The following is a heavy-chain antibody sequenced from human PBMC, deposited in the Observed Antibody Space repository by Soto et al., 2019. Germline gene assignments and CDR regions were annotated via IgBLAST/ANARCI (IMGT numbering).Heavy chain of an antibody. CDR2: ISYDGSNK. D-gene: IGHD6-19*01. CDR1: GFTFSSYA. CDR3: ARGEAAVAGRVFDY. V-gene: IGHV3-30-3*01. J-gene: IGHJ4*02. Sequence: QVQLVESGGGVVQPGRSLRLSCAASGFTFSSYAMHWVRQAPGKGLEWVAVISYDGSNKYYADSVKGRFTISRDNSENTLYLQMNSLRAEDTAVYYCARGEAAVAGRVFDYWGQGTLFTVSS.